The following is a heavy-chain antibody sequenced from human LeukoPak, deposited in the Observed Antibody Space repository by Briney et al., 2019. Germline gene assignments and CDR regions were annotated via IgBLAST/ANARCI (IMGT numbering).Heavy chain of an antibody. Sequence: ASVKVSCKASGYTFTSYAMHWVRQAPGQRLEWMGWINAGNGNTKYSQEFQGRVTITRDTSASTACMELSSLRSEDMAVYYCARVVSVGATYVLGYWGQGTLVTVSS. CDR3: ARVVSVGATYVLGY. CDR2: INAGNGNT. J-gene: IGHJ4*02. D-gene: IGHD1-26*01. V-gene: IGHV1-3*03. CDR1: GYTFTSYA.